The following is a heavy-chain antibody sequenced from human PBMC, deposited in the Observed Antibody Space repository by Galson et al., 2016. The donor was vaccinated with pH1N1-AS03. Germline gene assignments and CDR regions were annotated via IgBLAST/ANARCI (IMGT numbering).Heavy chain of an antibody. CDR3: ARDPRGPCSSATCATTYYFGMDV. CDR1: GYIFTDFY. Sequence: KVSCKASGYIFTDFYVHWVRQAPGQGLEWMGWINPENGVTNYAQKFQAWVTMTGDTSISTAYMELHGLKSDDTAVYYCARDPRGPCSSATCATTYYFGMDVWGQGTTVIVSS. D-gene: IGHD1-26*01. J-gene: IGHJ6*02. CDR2: INPENGVT. V-gene: IGHV1-2*04.